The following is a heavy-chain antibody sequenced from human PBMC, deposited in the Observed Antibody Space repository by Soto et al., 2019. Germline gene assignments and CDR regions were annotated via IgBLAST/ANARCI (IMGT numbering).Heavy chain of an antibody. J-gene: IGHJ4*02. CDR3: ARFGSIAVTRFDY. Sequence: SETLSLTCTVSGGSISSYYWNWIRQPPGKGLEWIGYIYSSGSTNYNPSLKSRLTMSVDTSKNQFSLNLTSVTAADTAVYYCARFGSIAVTRFDYWGQGVLVTVAS. CDR1: GGSISSYY. CDR2: IYSSGST. V-gene: IGHV4-59*08. D-gene: IGHD6-19*01.